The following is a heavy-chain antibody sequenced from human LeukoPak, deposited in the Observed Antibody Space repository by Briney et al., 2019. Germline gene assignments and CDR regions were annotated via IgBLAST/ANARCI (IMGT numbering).Heavy chain of an antibody. D-gene: IGHD3-3*01. CDR3: ARGGGLLRFEPFDY. Sequence: ASVKVSCKASGYTFTSYDINWVRRATGQGLEWMGWMNPNSGNTGYAQKFQGRVTMTRNTSVSTAYMELSSLRSEDTAVYYCARGGGLLRFEPFDYWGQGTLVTVSS. J-gene: IGHJ4*02. CDR1: GYTFTSYD. CDR2: MNPNSGNT. V-gene: IGHV1-8*01.